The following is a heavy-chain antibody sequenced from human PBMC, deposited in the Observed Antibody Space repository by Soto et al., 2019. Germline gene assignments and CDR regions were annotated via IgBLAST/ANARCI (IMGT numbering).Heavy chain of an antibody. CDR2: IYYSGST. Sequence: SSETLSLTCTVSGGSISSYYWSWIRQPPGKGLEWIGYIYYSGSTNYNPSLKSRVTISVDTSKNQFSLKLSSVTAADTAVYYCARFNWYFDLWGRGTLVTSPQ. V-gene: IGHV4-59*08. CDR1: GGSISSYY. CDR3: ARFNWYFDL. J-gene: IGHJ2*01.